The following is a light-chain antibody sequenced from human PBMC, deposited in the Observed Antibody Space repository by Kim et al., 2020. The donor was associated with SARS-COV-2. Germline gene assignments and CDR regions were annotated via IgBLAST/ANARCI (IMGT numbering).Light chain of an antibody. CDR1: KLGDKY. Sequence: SYELTQPPSVSVSPGQTASITCSGDKLGDKYACWYQQKPGQSPVLVIYQDSKRPSGIPERFSGSNSGNTATLTISGTQAMDEADYYCQAWDSSTRYVVFGGGTQLTVL. CDR2: QDS. CDR3: QAWDSSTRYVV. V-gene: IGLV3-1*01. J-gene: IGLJ2*01.